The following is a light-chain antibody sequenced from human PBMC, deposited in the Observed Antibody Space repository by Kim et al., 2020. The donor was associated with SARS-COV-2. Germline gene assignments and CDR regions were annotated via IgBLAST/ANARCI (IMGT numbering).Light chain of an antibody. CDR1: NMGSKS. J-gene: IGLJ1*01. Sequence: PGKTARITCGGNNMGSKSVHWYQRTPGQAPVLVIYYDSDRPSGIPERFSGSNSGNTATLTISRVEAGDEADYYCQVWDSSSDRLYVFGTGTKVTVL. V-gene: IGLV3-21*04. CDR2: YDS. CDR3: QVWDSSSDRLYV.